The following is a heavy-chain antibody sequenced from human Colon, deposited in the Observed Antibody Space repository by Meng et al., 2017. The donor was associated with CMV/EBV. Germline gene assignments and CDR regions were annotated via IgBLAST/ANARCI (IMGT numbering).Heavy chain of an antibody. CDR1: GGSISSSNYY. D-gene: IGHD3-10*01. V-gene: IGHV4-39*01. CDR2: IYYIGRT. Sequence: SETLSLTCTVPGGSISSSNYYWDWIRQPPGKGLEWIGTIYYIGRTYYKPSLSSRVTLSVDTSKNQFSLKLNSVTAADTAIYYCARRGVRSSSGSGYWGQGTLVTVSS. CDR3: ARRGVRSSSGSGY. J-gene: IGHJ4*02.